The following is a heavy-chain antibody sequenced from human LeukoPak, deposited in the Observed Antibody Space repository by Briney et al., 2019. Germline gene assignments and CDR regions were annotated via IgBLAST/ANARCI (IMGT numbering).Heavy chain of an antibody. CDR1: GFTFSSYA. J-gene: IGHJ4*02. Sequence: QPGGSLRLSCAASGFTFSSYAMHWVRQAPGKGLEWVAVISYDGSNKYYADSVKGRFTISRDNSKNTLYLQMNSLRAEDTAVYYCARAMSSWYEYYFDYWGQGTLVTVSS. CDR3: ARAMSSWYEYYFDY. CDR2: ISYDGSNK. D-gene: IGHD6-13*01. V-gene: IGHV3-30*04.